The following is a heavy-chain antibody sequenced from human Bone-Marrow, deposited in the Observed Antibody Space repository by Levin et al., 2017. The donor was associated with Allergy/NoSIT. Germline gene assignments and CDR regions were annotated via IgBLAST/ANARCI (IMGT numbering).Heavy chain of an antibody. Sequence: GGSLRLSCAASGFTFSSFPMHWVRQAPGKGLEWVAIISYEGTNKEYADSVRGRFTISRDNSKKTLYLHMNSLRPEDTAAYFCARDISGRYWIGGSYSYGMDVWGQGTTVTVSS. CDR2: ISYEGTNK. V-gene: IGHV3-30*04. CDR3: ARDISGRYWIGGSYSYGMDV. J-gene: IGHJ6*02. CDR1: GFTFSSFP. D-gene: IGHD1-26*01.